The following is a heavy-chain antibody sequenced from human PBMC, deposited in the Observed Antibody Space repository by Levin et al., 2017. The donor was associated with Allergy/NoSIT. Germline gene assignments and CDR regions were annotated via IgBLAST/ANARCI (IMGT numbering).Heavy chain of an antibody. CDR2: ISGSGGST. D-gene: IGHD6-13*01. V-gene: IGHV3-23*01. CDR3: AKDLQQLDPHHYYYYGMDV. J-gene: IGHJ6*02. CDR1: GFTFSSYA. Sequence: PGGSLRLSCAASGFTFSSYAMSWVRQAPGKGLEWVSAISGSGGSTYYADSVKGRFTISRDNSKNTLYLQMNSLRAEDTAVYYCAKDLQQLDPHHYYYYGMDVWGQGTTVTVSS.